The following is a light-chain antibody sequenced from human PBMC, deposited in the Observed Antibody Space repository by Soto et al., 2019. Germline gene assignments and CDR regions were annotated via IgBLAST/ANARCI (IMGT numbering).Light chain of an antibody. Sequence: EIVLTQSPGTLSLSPGERATLSCRASESVRSSYLAWYQQKPGQAPRLLIYGASSRATGIPARFSGSGSGTDFTLTISSLEPEDFAVYYCQQYNNWPRTFGQGTKVDIK. CDR3: QQYNNWPRT. CDR2: GAS. CDR1: ESVRSSY. J-gene: IGKJ1*01. V-gene: IGKV3-20*01.